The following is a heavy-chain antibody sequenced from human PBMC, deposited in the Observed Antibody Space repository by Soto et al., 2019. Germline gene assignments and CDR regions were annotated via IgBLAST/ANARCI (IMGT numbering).Heavy chain of an antibody. CDR2: IYPGDSDT. V-gene: IGHV5-51*01. Sequence: GESLKISCKGSGYSFTSYWIGWVRQMPGKGLEWMGIIYPGDSDTRYSPSFQGQVTISADKSISTAYLQWSSLKASDTAMYYCARHGNNSGRRGGGYYYYGMDVWGQGTTVTVSS. CDR3: ARHGNNSGRRGGGYYYYGMDV. CDR1: GYSFTSYW. D-gene: IGHD6-19*01. J-gene: IGHJ6*02.